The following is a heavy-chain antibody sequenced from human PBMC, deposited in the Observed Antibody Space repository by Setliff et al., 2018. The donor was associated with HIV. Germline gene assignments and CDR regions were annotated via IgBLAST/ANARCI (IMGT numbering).Heavy chain of an antibody. Sequence: GGSLRLSCAASGFTFSSYDMQWVRQAPGKGLEWVSAIGIAGDAYYAGSVKGRFTISRENAKNSLYLHMNSLTAGDTAVYYCARRGIIGTSHYHGMDVWGQGTTVTVSS. V-gene: IGHV3-13*01. CDR3: ARRGIIGTSHYHGMDV. J-gene: IGHJ6*02. D-gene: IGHD1-20*01. CDR2: IGIAGDA. CDR1: GFTFSSYD.